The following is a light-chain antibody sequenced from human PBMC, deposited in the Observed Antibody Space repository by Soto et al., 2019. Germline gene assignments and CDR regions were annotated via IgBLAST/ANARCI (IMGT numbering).Light chain of an antibody. CDR3: QYYDKLAKAIT. J-gene: IGKJ5*01. Sequence: EIVLTQSPGTLSLSPGERATLSCRANQSVSSSYLAWYQQKPGQAPRLLIYGASTRATGIPARFSGSGSGTDFTLTISRLEPEDFAVYYCQYYDKLAKAITFGQGTRLEIK. V-gene: IGKV3-20*01. CDR2: GAS. CDR1: QSVSSSY.